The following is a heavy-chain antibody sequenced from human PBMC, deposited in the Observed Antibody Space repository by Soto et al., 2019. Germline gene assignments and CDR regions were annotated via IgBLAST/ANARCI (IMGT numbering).Heavy chain of an antibody. D-gene: IGHD6-19*01. CDR1: GFSFSGFG. CDR2: IGHDGITK. J-gene: IGHJ4*02. V-gene: IGHV3-33*01. Sequence: QVQLVESGGGVVQPGRSLRLSCATSGFSFSGFGFHWVRQAPGMGLEWVAFIGHDGITKYYADSVKGRFTVARDNAKNTVNLQMNSLRVEDTAFYYCARRYSGWYLNFDYWGQGTLVTVSS. CDR3: ARRYSGWYLNFDY.